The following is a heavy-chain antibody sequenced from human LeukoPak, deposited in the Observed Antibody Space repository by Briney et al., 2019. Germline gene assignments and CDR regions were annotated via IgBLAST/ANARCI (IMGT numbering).Heavy chain of an antibody. V-gene: IGHV3-21*01. J-gene: IGHJ5*02. CDR2: ISSSSSYI. CDR1: GFTFSSYS. CDR3: ARDSQYCSGGSCYNWFDP. D-gene: IGHD2-15*01. Sequence: GGSLRLSCAASGFTFSSYSMNWVRQAPGKGLEWVSSISSSSSYIYYADSVKGRFTISRDNAKNSLYLQMNSLRAEDTAVYYCARDSQYCSGGSCYNWFDPWGQGTLVTDSS.